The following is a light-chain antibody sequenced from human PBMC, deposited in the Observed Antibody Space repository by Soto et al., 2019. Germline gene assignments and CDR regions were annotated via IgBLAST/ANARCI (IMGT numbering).Light chain of an antibody. CDR1: SGHSSYA. J-gene: IGLJ1*01. Sequence: QSVLTQSPSASASLGASVKLTFTLSSGHSSYAIAWHQQQPEKGPRYLMKLNSDGSHSKGDGIPDRFSGSSSGAERYLTISSLQSEDEADYYCQTWGTGIDVFGTGTKLTVL. V-gene: IGLV4-69*01. CDR3: QTWGTGIDV. CDR2: LNSDGSH.